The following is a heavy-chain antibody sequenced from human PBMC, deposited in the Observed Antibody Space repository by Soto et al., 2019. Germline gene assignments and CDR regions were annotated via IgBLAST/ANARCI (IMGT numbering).Heavy chain of an antibody. CDR3: ARNRIMAVTGAFHY. Sequence: QVQLVQSGVEVKKPGASVKDSCKTSGYPFTSYGTTWARQAPGQGPAWMGWISAYNGKTSYTQKFQGRVPMTTVTSTSTPYLAPRSPRSDDTAGYYCARNRIMAVTGAFHYWGQETLVTGPS. CDR2: ISAYNGKT. CDR1: GYPFTSYG. J-gene: IGHJ4*02. V-gene: IGHV1-18*01. D-gene: IGHD6-19*01.